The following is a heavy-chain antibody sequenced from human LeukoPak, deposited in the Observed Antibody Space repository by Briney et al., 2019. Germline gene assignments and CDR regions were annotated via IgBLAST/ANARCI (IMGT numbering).Heavy chain of an antibody. D-gene: IGHD2-8*01. CDR3: ARHSYAGSQYFFDY. CDR1: GGSISSYY. Sequence: SETLSLTCTVSGGSISSYYRSWIRQPPGKGLEWIGYIYYSGSTNYNPSLKSRVTISVDTSKNQFSLRLSSVTAADTALYYCARHSYAGSQYFFDYWGQGTLVTVSS. J-gene: IGHJ4*02. CDR2: IYYSGST. V-gene: IGHV4-59*08.